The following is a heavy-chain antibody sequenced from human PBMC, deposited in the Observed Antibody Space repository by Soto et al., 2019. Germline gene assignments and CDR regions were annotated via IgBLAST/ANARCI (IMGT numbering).Heavy chain of an antibody. CDR3: ARQAAAPGIDLWFDP. J-gene: IGHJ5*02. D-gene: IGHD6-13*01. CDR1: GGSIRSSRCY. Sequence: PSETLSLTCNVSGGSIRSSRCYWAWFRQPPGKELEWIANIFYAGNTYYNPSLKSRVTVSVDTSKNHFSLKLDSVTAADPAVYYCARQAAAPGIDLWFDPWGQGTLVTVSS. V-gene: IGHV4-39*01. CDR2: IFYAGNT.